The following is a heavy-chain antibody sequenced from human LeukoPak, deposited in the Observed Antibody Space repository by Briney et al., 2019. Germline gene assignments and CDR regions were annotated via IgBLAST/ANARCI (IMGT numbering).Heavy chain of an antibody. J-gene: IGHJ4*02. CDR1: GFTFSNAW. CDR3: TTAVDFHPFWYRTPGFDY. V-gene: IGHV3-15*01. CDR2: IKSKTDGGTT. Sequence: MLGGSLRLSCAASGFTFSNAWMSLVRQAPGKGLEWVGRIKSKTDGGTTDYAAPVKGRFTISRDDSKNTLYLQMNSLKTEDTAVYYCTTAVDFHPFWYRTPGFDYWGQGTLVTVSS. D-gene: IGHD3-3*01.